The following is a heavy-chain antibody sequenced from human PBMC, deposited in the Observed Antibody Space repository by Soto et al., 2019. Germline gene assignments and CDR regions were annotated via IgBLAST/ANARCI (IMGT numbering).Heavy chain of an antibody. Sequence: GGSLRLSCAASGFTFTRYSMNRVRQAPGKGLEWVSSISSTTNYIYYGDSMKGRFTISRDNAKNSLYLEMNSLRAEDTAVYYCARESEDLTSNFDYWGQGTLVTVSS. CDR2: ISSTTNYI. CDR1: GFTFTRYS. J-gene: IGHJ4*02. V-gene: IGHV3-21*06. CDR3: ARESEDLTSNFDY.